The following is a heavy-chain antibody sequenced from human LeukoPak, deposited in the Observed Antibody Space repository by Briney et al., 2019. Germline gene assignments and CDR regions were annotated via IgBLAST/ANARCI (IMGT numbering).Heavy chain of an antibody. V-gene: IGHV1-2*02. CDR2: INPNSGGT. D-gene: IGHD3-3*01. CDR3: ARDYLEVVGYYYYYMDV. J-gene: IGHJ6*03. CDR1: GYTFTGYY. Sequence: ASVKVSCKASGYTFTGYYMHWVRQAPGQGLEWMGWINPNSGGTNYEQKFQGRVTMTRDTSISTAYMELSRLRSDDTAVYYCARDYLEVVGYYYYYMDVWGKGTTVTVSS.